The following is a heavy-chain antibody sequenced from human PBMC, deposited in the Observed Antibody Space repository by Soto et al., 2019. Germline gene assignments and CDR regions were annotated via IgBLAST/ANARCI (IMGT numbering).Heavy chain of an antibody. D-gene: IGHD3-16*01. V-gene: IGHV3-23*01. CDR1: GFTFSSYA. J-gene: IGHJ5*02. CDR3: AKGRQVMITTPPSNWFDP. Sequence: HPGGSLRLSCAASGFTFSSYAMSWVRQAPGKGLEWVSAISGSGGSTYYADSVKGPFTLSRDNSKNTQYLQMNSLRAEDTAVLNCAKGRQVMITTPPSNWFDPRGQATLVTVSS. CDR2: ISGSGGST.